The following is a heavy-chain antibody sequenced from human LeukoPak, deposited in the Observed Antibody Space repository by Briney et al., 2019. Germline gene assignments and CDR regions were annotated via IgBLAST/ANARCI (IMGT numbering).Heavy chain of an antibody. J-gene: IGHJ6*04. CDR2: ISFDGSDK. CDR1: GFTFSSYS. V-gene: IGHV3-30*03. D-gene: IGHD2-2*01. CDR3: ARACSGSRCYYYGMDV. Sequence: GGSLRLSCAASGFTFSSYSMNWVRQAPGKGLEWVAAISFDGSDKYYADSVKGRFTISRDNSKNTLYLQMNSLRVEDTAVNYCARACSGSRCYYYGMDVWGKGTTVTVSS.